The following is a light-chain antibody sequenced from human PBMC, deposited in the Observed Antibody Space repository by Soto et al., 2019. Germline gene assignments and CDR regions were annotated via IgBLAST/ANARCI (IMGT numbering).Light chain of an antibody. V-gene: IGKV1-5*01. CDR3: LQDNSYWR. CDR1: QSISSW. J-gene: IGKJ1*01. CDR2: DAS. Sequence: EIRMSPSPSNLTASVRDRVALTCRASQSISSWLAWYQQKPGKAPKLLIYDASSLESGVPSRFSGSGSGTEFTLTISSLQPDDFGTYYWLQDNSYWRFGQGTKVDI.